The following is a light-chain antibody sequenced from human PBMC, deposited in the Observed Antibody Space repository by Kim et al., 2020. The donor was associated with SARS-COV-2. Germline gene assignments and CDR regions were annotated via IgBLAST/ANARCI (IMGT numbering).Light chain of an antibody. CDR3: QQYFDTPIT. Sequence: DIQMTQSPSSLSASVGDRVTITCRASQGIHKSLAWYQQKTGKVPKLLVYGTSALAGGVPSRFSGSGSGADYTLTISSLQPEDFATYYCQQYFDTPITFGLGTRLEIK. CDR2: GTS. V-gene: IGKV1-NL1*01. CDR1: QGIHKS. J-gene: IGKJ5*01.